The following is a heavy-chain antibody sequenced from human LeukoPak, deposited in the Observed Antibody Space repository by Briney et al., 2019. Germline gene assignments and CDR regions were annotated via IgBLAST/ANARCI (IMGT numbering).Heavy chain of an antibody. V-gene: IGHV4-59*08. CDR2: IYYSGST. D-gene: IGHD2-15*01. Sequence: SETLSLTCTVSGGSISSYYWSWIRQPPGKGLEWIGYIYYSGSTNYNPSLKSRVTISVDTSKNQFSLKLSSVTAADTAVYYCARHAEGYCSGGSCYDARSDDAFDIWGQGTMVTVSS. CDR1: GGSISSYY. J-gene: IGHJ3*02. CDR3: ARHAEGYCSGGSCYDARSDDAFDI.